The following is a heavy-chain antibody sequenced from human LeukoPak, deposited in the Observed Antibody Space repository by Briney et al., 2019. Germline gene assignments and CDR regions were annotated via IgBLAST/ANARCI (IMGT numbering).Heavy chain of an antibody. Sequence: PGGSLRLSCAASGFTFSSYDMSWVRQTPGKGLEWVSGISGSGDSTFYGDSVKGRFTISRDNSKYTLYMQMNSLRVEDTAVYYCARRSGWSYYFDYWGQGTLVTVSS. CDR3: ARRSGWSYYFDY. D-gene: IGHD6-19*01. CDR2: ISGSGDST. V-gene: IGHV3-23*01. J-gene: IGHJ4*02. CDR1: GFTFSSYD.